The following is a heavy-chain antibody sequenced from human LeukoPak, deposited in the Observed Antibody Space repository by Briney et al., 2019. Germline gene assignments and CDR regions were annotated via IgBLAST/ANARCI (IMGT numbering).Heavy chain of an antibody. CDR2: IFSSGST. Sequence: PSETLSLTCSVSGGSISSSSYYWGWIRQPPGKGLEWIGSIFSSGSTYYNPSLKSRVTILVDTSKNQFSLKLNSVTAADTAVYYCARRFPTAPAFDHWGQGTLVTVSS. J-gene: IGHJ5*02. D-gene: IGHD2-2*01. V-gene: IGHV4-39*01. CDR1: GGSISSSSYY. CDR3: ARRFPTAPAFDH.